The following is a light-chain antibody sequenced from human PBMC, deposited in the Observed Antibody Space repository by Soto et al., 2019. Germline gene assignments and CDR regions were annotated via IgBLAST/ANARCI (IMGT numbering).Light chain of an antibody. CDR2: DVS. J-gene: IGLJ1*01. CDR1: SSDVGGYNY. Sequence: SALTQPASVSGSPGQSITISCTSTSSDVGGYNYVSWYQHHPGKAPKLMIYDVSNRPSGVSNRFSGSKSGNTASLTISGLQPEDEADYYCCSYTTSNTRQIVFGTGTKVTVL. CDR3: CSYTTSNTRQIV. V-gene: IGLV2-14*03.